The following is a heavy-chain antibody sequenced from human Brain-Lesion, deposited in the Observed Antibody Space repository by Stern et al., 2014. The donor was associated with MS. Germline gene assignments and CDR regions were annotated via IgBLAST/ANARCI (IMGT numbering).Heavy chain of an antibody. CDR3: ATLSPGAGGNYYRHFDY. CDR2: FDPEDGET. D-gene: IGHD1-26*01. V-gene: IGHV1-24*01. CDR1: GYTLTELS. J-gene: IGHJ4*02. Sequence: VHLVESGAEVKKPGASVKVSCKVSGYTLTELSMHWVRQAPRKGLEWLGGFDPEDGETIDAQKFQGRVTMTEDTSTDTAYMELSSLRSEDTAVYYCATLSPGAGGNYYRHFDYWGQGTLVTVSS.